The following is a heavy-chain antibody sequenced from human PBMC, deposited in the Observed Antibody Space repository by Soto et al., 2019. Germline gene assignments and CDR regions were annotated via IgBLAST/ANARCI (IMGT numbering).Heavy chain of an antibody. D-gene: IGHD2-2*01. CDR3: AHRPGGTSTSNSFDP. V-gene: IGHV2-5*02. CDR2: IYWDDDK. J-gene: IGHJ5*02. CDR1: GFSLSTSGVG. Sequence: QITLKESGPTLVKPTQTLTLTCTFSGFSLSTSGVGVGWIRQPPGKALEWLALIYWDDDKRYSPSLKSRLTITEDPPINQLVLTMTNLDPVDTAVYYVAHRPGGTSTSNSFDPWGQGTLATVSS.